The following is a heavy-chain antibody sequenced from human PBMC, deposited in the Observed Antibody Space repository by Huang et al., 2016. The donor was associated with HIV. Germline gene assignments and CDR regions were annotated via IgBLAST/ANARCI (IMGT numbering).Heavy chain of an antibody. CDR1: GFHCDDFS. Sequence: EVQLVESGGGLVQPGRSLRLSCGASGFHCDDFSMDWVRQRPGKGLEYVSGSTEDSDRVFYGASLKGRFTRSRDNAKNALYLQMNSLRVEDTALYYCAHLPEPSGPWTDYWGQGTLVTVSS. D-gene: IGHD1-1*01. CDR3: AHLPEPSGPWTDY. J-gene: IGHJ4*02. V-gene: IGHV3-9*01. CDR2: STEDSDRV.